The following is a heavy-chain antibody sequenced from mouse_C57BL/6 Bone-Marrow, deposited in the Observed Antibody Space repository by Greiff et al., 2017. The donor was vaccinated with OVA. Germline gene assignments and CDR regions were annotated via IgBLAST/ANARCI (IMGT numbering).Heavy chain of an antibody. CDR1: GYTFTDYY. J-gene: IGHJ1*03. CDR2: INPNNGGT. V-gene: IGHV1-26*01. D-gene: IGHD2-12*01. CDR3: APRDYYIYPTYFDV. Sequence: EVQLQQSGPELVKPGASVKISCKASGYTFTDYYMNWVKQSHGKSLEWIGDINPNNGGTSYNQKFKGKATLTVDKSSSTAYMELRSLTSEDSAVYYCAPRDYYIYPTYFDVWGTGTTVTVSS.